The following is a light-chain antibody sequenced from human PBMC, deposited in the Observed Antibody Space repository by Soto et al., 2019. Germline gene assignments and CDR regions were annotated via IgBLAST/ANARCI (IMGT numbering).Light chain of an antibody. V-gene: IGLV1-40*01. J-gene: IGLJ1*01. CDR3: QSYDSRLSAHV. Sequence: QSVLTQPPSVSGAPGQRVTISCTGSSSNIGAGYDVHWYQQLPGTAPKLLIYGNSNRPSGVPDRFSGSKSGTSASLAITGLQAEDEADYYCQSYDSRLSAHVFGTGTKMTVL. CDR2: GNS. CDR1: SSNIGAGYD.